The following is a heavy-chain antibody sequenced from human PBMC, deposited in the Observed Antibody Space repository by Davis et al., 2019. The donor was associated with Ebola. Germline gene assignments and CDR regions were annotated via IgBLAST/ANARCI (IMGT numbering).Heavy chain of an antibody. V-gene: IGHV3-53*01. Sequence: GGSLRLSCAASGFIFRNYVMSWVRQAPGKGLEWVSVLYSGGSTYYADSVKGRFTISRDNSKNTLYLQMNSLRADDTAVYYCARDMFDSSGYTYFQEWGQGTLVTVSS. D-gene: IGHD3-22*01. CDR1: GFIFRNYV. J-gene: IGHJ1*01. CDR3: ARDMFDSSGYTYFQE. CDR2: LYSGGST.